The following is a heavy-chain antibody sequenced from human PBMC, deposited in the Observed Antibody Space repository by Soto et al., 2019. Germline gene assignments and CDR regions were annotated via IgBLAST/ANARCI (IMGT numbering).Heavy chain of an antibody. J-gene: IGHJ6*02. V-gene: IGHV1-8*01. CDR3: VRYKEYASGIDV. D-gene: IGHD1-20*01. CDR1: GYTYTSYD. CDR2: MNPNSGYT. Sequence: ASVKVSCKASGYTYTSYDIHWVRQATGQGLEWVGWMNPNSGYTNYAQKLQGRVAMTRDNSKTTAYMELSSLRSEDTAVYYCVRYKEYASGIDVWCQGTXVTVSS.